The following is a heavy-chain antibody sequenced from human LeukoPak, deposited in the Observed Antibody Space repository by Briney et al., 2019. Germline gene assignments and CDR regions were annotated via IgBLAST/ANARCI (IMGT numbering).Heavy chain of an antibody. CDR2: IIPIFGTA. Sequence: ASVKVSCKASGGTFSSYAISWVRQAPGQGLEWMGGIIPIFGTANYAQKFQGRVTITTDESTSTAYMELSSLRSEDTAVYCCATGFLEWLLGFDYWGQGTLVTVSS. CDR1: GGTFSSYA. J-gene: IGHJ4*02. D-gene: IGHD3-3*01. V-gene: IGHV1-69*05. CDR3: ATGFLEWLLGFDY.